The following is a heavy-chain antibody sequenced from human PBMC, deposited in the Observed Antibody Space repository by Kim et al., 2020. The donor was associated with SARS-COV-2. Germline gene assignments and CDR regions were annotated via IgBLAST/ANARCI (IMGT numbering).Heavy chain of an antibody. V-gene: IGHV1-2*02. CDR1: GYSFSDYY. CDR2: INPNGGDT. J-gene: IGHJ4*02. D-gene: IGHD3-10*01. Sequence: ASVKVSCKTPGYSFSDYYIHWVRQAAGQGLEWMGWINPNGGDTKYPQKFQGRISMNRVTSISTAYMELSSLGCDDTAKYYCTIDSDPDYWGQGTLVTVSS. CDR3: TIDSDPDY.